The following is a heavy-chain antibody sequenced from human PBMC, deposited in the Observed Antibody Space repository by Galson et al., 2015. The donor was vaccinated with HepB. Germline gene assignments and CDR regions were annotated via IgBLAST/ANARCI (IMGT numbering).Heavy chain of an antibody. Sequence: SLRLSCAASGFTFSGSAIDWVRQAPGKGLEWVSSISSSSSYIYYADSVKGRFTISRDNAKNSLSLQMNSLRAEDTAVYYCARRPDYEDYWGQGTLVTVSS. D-gene: IGHD4-17*01. CDR1: GFTFSGSA. CDR2: ISSSSSYI. V-gene: IGHV3-21*01. J-gene: IGHJ4*02. CDR3: ARRPDYEDY.